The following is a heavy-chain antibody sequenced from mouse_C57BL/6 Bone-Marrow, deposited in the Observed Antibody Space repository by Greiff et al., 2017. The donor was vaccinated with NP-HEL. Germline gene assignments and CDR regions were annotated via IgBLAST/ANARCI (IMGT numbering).Heavy chain of an antibody. CDR2: IDPSDSYT. J-gene: IGHJ1*03. CDR1: GYTFTSYW. V-gene: IGHV1-50*01. CDR3: AARGYYSNLGWYFDV. D-gene: IGHD2-5*01. Sequence: QVQLQQPGAELVKPGASVKLSCKASGYTFTSYWMQWVKQRPGQGLEWIGEIDPSDSYTNYNQKFKGKATLTVDTSSSTAYMPLSSMTSEDSAAYYCAARGYYSNLGWYFDVWGTGTTVTVSS.